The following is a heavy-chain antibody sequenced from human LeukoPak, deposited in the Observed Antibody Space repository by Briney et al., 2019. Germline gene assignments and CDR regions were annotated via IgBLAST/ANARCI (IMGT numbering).Heavy chain of an antibody. D-gene: IGHD2-2*01. CDR3: ARGRGSTYYYYYYMDV. CDR1: GGSISSYY. Sequence: SETLSLTCTVSGGSISSYYWSWIRQPPGKGLEWIGYIYYSGSTNYNPSLKSRVTISVDTSKNQFSLKLSSVTAADTAVYYCARGRGSTYYYYYYMDVWGKGTTATVSS. CDR2: IYYSGST. V-gene: IGHV4-59*01. J-gene: IGHJ6*03.